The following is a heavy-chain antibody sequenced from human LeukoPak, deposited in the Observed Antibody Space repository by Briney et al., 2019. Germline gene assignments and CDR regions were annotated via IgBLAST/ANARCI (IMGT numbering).Heavy chain of an antibody. J-gene: IGHJ4*02. D-gene: IGHD5-12*01. CDR3: ARGYAGIDY. CDR2: IDTDGSST. CDR1: GFTFSSYW. V-gene: IGHV3-74*01. Sequence: GGSLRLSCAASGFTFSSYWMHWVRQAPGKGLLWVSRIDTDGSSTIYADSVKGRFTISRDNAKNTLYLQMNSLRAEDTAVYYCARGYAGIDYWGQGSLVTVSS.